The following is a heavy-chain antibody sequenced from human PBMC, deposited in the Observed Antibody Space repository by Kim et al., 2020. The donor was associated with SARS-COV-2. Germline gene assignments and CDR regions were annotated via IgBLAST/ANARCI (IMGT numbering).Heavy chain of an antibody. CDR3: ASILIYGGMNFDY. Sequence: SNPSLKNRLTMSVDTSKTQVSLKLSSVTAADTAVDYCASILIYGGMNFDYWGQGTLVTVSS. V-gene: IGHV4-39*01. D-gene: IGHD4-17*01. J-gene: IGHJ4*02.